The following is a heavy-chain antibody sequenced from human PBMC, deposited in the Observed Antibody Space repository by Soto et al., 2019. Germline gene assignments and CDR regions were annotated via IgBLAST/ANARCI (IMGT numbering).Heavy chain of an antibody. CDR2: IIPIFGTA. Sequence: ASVKVSCKASGGTFSSYAISWVRQAPGQGLEWMGGIIPIFGTANYAQKFQGRVTITADESTSTAYMELSSLRSEDTAVYYCARADVTMVRGVIIKDYYYYYGMDVWGQGTTVTVSS. V-gene: IGHV1-69*13. J-gene: IGHJ6*02. CDR1: GGTFSSYA. CDR3: ARADVTMVRGVIIKDYYYYYGMDV. D-gene: IGHD3-10*01.